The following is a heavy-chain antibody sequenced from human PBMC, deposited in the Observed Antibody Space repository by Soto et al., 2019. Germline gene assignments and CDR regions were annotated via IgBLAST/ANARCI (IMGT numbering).Heavy chain of an antibody. Sequence: GESLKISCKGSGYSFTSYWISWVRQMPGKGLEWMGRIDPSDSYTNYSPSFQGHVTISADKSISTAYLQWSSLKASDTAIYYCERRRDGYNFDAFDIWGQGTIVTFSS. V-gene: IGHV5-10-1*01. CDR2: IDPSDSYT. CDR1: GYSFTSYW. J-gene: IGHJ3*02. CDR3: ERRRDGYNFDAFDI. D-gene: IGHD5-12*01.